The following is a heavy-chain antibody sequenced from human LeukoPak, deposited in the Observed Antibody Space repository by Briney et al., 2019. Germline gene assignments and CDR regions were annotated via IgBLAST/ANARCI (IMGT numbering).Heavy chain of an antibody. CDR2: VYHSDSDT. Sequence: GESLKISCKGSGYNFTNYWIGWVRQMPGKVLEWMGNVYHSDSDTKYSPSFQGQVTISVDTSINTAYLQWSSLKASDSAIYYCAAPGPWHYDTNGYYGDALDNWGQGTMVTVSS. D-gene: IGHD3-22*01. J-gene: IGHJ3*02. CDR1: GYNFTNYW. V-gene: IGHV5-51*01. CDR3: AAPGPWHYDTNGYYGDALDN.